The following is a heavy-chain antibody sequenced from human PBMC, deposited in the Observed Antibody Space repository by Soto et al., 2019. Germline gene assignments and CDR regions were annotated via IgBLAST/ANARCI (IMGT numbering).Heavy chain of an antibody. J-gene: IGHJ6*02. CDR1: GITFRSTA. V-gene: IGHV3-23*01. CDR3: AARYSYGQMTTGYGMDV. D-gene: IGHD5-18*01. CDR2: ISGSGGST. Sequence: GGFLRPSCAVFGITFRSTAMTWVPQAPGKGLEGGLAISGSGGSTYYADSVKGGFTISRDNYKNTLYLQMNSLRAEDTAVYYCAARYSYGQMTTGYGMDVWGLGTMVTVSS.